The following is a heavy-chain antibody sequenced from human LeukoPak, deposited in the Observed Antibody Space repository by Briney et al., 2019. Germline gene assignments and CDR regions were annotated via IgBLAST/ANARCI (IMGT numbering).Heavy chain of an antibody. CDR2: TYYRSKWYN. CDR3: ARDNYYDGSGYYLNWFDP. J-gene: IGHJ5*02. D-gene: IGHD3-22*01. Sequence: SQTLSLTCAISGDSVSSNSAAWHWIRQSPSRGLEWLGRTYYRSKWYNDYAVSVKSRITINPDTSKNQFSLQLNSVTPEDTAVYYCARDNYYDGSGYYLNWFDPWGQGTLSPSPQ. CDR1: GDSVSSNSAA. V-gene: IGHV6-1*01.